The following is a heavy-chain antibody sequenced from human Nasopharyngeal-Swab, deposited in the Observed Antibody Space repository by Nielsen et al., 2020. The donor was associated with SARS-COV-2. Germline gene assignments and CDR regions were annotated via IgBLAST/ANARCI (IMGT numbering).Heavy chain of an antibody. CDR1: GGSINSGGYY. V-gene: IGHV4-31*03. D-gene: IGHD3-10*01. CDR3: ARGCRWFGDLSFHWYFDL. Sequence: SETLSLTCTVSGGSINSGGYYWSWIRQHPGKGLEWIGYIYYSGSTYYNPSLKSRVTISVDTSKNQFSLKLSSVTAADTAVYYCARGCRWFGDLSFHWYFDLWCRGTLVTVSS. CDR2: IYYSGST. J-gene: IGHJ2*01.